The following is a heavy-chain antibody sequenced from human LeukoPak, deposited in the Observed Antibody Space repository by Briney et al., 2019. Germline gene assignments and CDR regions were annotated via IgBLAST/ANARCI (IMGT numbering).Heavy chain of an antibody. CDR3: ARLPLRSHFDY. Sequence: SETLSLTCSVSGGSISRYYLSWIRQPPGKGLEWIGYIYYSGTTNYNPSLKSRVTITVDTSKNQYSLKLSSVTAADTAVYYCARLPLRSHFDYWGQGTLVTVSS. V-gene: IGHV4-59*08. CDR2: IYYSGTT. J-gene: IGHJ4*02. CDR1: GGSISRYY.